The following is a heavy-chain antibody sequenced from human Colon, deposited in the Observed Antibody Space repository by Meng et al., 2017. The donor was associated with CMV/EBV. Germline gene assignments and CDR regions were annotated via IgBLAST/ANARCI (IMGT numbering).Heavy chain of an antibody. D-gene: IGHD3-9*01. V-gene: IGHV1-18*01. J-gene: IGHJ6*02. CDR2: ISADNGDT. CDR3: AREYYDILTGEHRAYYYGMDV. Sequence: ASVKVSCKASGYIFTSYGFSWGLQPPGQGLGWLGWISADNGDTNYSQKLQGRVTMTTDSSTSTAYTELRSLRADDTTVYYCAREYYDILTGEHRAYYYGMDVWGQGTTVTVSS. CDR1: GYIFTSYG.